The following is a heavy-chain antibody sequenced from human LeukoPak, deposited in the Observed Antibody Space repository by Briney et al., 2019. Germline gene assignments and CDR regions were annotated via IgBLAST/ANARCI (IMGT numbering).Heavy chain of an antibody. CDR1: GYTFTDNY. J-gene: IGHJ5*02. CDR2: ITPKSGGT. V-gene: IGHV1-2*02. D-gene: IGHD6-19*01. Sequence: GASVKVSCKASGYTFTDNYIHWVRQAPGQGLEWMGWITPKSGGTNYAQKFQGRVTMTRDTSISTVYMELTGLRSDDTALYYCARAGLSRGRDSGWFDPWGQGTLVTVSS. CDR3: ARAGLSRGRDSGWFDP.